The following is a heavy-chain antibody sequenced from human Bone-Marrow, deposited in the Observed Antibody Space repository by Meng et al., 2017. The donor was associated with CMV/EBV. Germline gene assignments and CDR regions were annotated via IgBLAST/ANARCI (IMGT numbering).Heavy chain of an antibody. J-gene: IGHJ3*01. CDR1: GFTFSTYA. Sequence: GESLKISCAASGFTFSTYAVSWVRQAPGKGLEWVSTISNSGGTINYADSVRGRFAISRDNPKNRLYLQMSGLRADDTAVYYCAKGSVVVGTDAFDVWGQGTMVTVSS. CDR3: AKGSVVVGTDAFDV. V-gene: IGHV3-23*01. CDR2: ISNSGGTI. D-gene: IGHD2-15*01.